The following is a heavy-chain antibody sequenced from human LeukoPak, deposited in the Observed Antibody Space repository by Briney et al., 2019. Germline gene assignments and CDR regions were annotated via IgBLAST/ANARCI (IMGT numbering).Heavy chain of an antibody. J-gene: IGHJ6*03. CDR3: ASSNGRTGDHGDNYYYYCMDV. Sequence: ASVKVSCKASGYTFTSYYMHWVRQAPGQGLEWMGIINPSGGSTSYAQKFQGRVTMTRDTSTSTVYMELRSLRSDDTAVYYCASSNGRTGDHGDNYYYYCMDVWGKGTTVTISS. V-gene: IGHV1-46*01. CDR1: GYTFTSYY. CDR2: INPSGGST. D-gene: IGHD7-27*01.